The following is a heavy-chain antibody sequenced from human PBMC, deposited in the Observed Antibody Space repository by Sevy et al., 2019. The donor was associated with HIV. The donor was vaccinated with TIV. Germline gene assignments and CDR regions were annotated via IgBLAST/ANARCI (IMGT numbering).Heavy chain of an antibody. V-gene: IGHV3-23*01. D-gene: IGHD6-13*01. CDR1: GFTFSTYT. J-gene: IGHJ6*02. CDR2: ISGSGGST. Sequence: GGSLRLSCAASGFTFSTYTMNWVRQAPGKGLEWVSAISGSGGSTYYADSVKGRFTISRDKSKNTLYLRMNNLRAEDTAVYYCAKGDSTFYGMDVWGQGTTVTVSS. CDR3: AKGDSTFYGMDV.